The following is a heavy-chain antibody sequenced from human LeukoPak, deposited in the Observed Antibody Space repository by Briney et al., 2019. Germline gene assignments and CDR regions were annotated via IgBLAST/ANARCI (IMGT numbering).Heavy chain of an antibody. J-gene: IGHJ5*02. CDR2: MNPNSGNT. Sequence: GASVKVSCKASGYTFTSYDINWARQATGQGLEWMGWMNPNSGNTGYAQKFQGRVTMTRNTSISTAYMELSSLRSEDTAVYYCARTSGYCSSTSRHNWFDPWGQGTLVTVSS. D-gene: IGHD2-2*01. V-gene: IGHV1-8*01. CDR3: ARTSGYCSSTSRHNWFDP. CDR1: GYTFTSYD.